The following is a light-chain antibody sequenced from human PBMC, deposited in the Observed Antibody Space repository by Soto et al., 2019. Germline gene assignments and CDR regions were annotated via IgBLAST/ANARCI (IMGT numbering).Light chain of an antibody. J-gene: IGKJ2*01. CDR3: QHYGSSPYT. CDR1: QSVSSSY. V-gene: IGKV3-20*01. Sequence: EIVLTQSPGTLSLSPGERATLSCRASQSVSSSYLAWYQQKPGQAPRLLIYAASSRATGIPDRFSGSGSGTDFPLTIRRLEPEDFAVYYCQHYGSSPYTFGQGTKLEIK. CDR2: AAS.